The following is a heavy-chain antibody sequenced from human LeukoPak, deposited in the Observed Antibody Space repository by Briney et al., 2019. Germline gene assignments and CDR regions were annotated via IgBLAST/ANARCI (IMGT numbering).Heavy chain of an antibody. D-gene: IGHD6-19*01. V-gene: IGHV1-8*01. J-gene: IGHJ4*02. CDR3: ARGREWLVAFDS. Sequence: ASVKVSCTASGYSFSTYDINWVRQAPGQGLEWMGWMNPKSGNTGYAQNFQGRVTMTRNTSISTAYMELSGLRSDDTAVYYCARGREWLVAFDSWGQGALDTVSS. CDR1: GYSFSTYD. CDR2: MNPKSGNT.